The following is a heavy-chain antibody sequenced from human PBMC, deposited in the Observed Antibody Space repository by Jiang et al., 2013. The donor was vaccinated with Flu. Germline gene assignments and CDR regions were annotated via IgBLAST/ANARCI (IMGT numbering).Heavy chain of an antibody. CDR2: ISYDGSNK. V-gene: IGHV3-30*01. J-gene: IGHJ4*02. D-gene: IGHD3-22*01. CDR3: ARDSPITMIVVVIPVFDY. Sequence: VAVISYDGSNKYYADSVKGRFTISRDNSKNTLYLQMNSLRAEDTAVYYCARDSPITMIVVVIPVFDYWGQGTLVTVSS.